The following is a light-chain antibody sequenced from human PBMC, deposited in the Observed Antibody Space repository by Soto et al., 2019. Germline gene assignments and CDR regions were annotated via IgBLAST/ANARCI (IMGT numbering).Light chain of an antibody. CDR1: SGHSSYA. V-gene: IGLV4-69*01. CDR3: QTWGTGMGV. Sequence: QLVLTQSPSASASLGASVKLTCTVSSGHSSYAIAWHQQQPEKGPRYLMKLNSDGSHSKGDRIPDRFSGSSSAAERYLTIPRLQSEDEADYYCQTWGTGMGVFGGGTKLTVL. J-gene: IGLJ2*01. CDR2: LNSDGSH.